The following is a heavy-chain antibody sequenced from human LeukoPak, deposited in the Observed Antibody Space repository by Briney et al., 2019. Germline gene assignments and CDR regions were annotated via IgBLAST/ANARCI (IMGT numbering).Heavy chain of an antibody. CDR3: ARGSGYSSGWTFDY. D-gene: IGHD6-19*01. CDR2: IYHSGST. V-gene: IGHV4-4*02. J-gene: IGHJ4*02. CDR1: GFTVSSNY. Sequence: GSLRLSCAASGFTVSSNYMSWVRQAPGKGLEWIGEIYHSGSTNYNPSLKSRVTISVDKSKNQFSLKLSSVTAADTAVYYCARGSGYSSGWTFDYWGQGTLVTVSS.